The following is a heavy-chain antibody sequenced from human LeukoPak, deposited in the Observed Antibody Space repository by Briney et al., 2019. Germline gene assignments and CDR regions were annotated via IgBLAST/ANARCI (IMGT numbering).Heavy chain of an antibody. CDR1: GFIFSSYG. V-gene: IGHV3-30*02. Sequence: PGGSLRLSCAASGFIFSSYGMHWVRQAPGKGLEWVAFIRYDGSNKYYADSVKGRFTISRDNSKGTLYLQMNSLRAEDTAVYYCAKPQSYGDYLGYFDYWGQGTLVTVSS. CDR3: AKPQSYGDYLGYFDY. CDR2: IRYDGSNK. J-gene: IGHJ4*02. D-gene: IGHD4-17*01.